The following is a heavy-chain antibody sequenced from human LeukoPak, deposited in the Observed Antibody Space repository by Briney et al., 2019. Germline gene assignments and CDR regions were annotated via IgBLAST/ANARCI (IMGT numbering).Heavy chain of an antibody. D-gene: IGHD2-2*01. CDR3: AGGQLLSNYFDY. Sequence: ASVKVSCKASGGTFSSYAISWVRQAPGQGLEWMGGIIPIFGTANYAQKFQGRVTITADKSTSTAYMELSSLRSEDTAVYYCAGGQLLSNYFDYWGQGTLVTVSS. V-gene: IGHV1-69*06. J-gene: IGHJ4*02. CDR1: GGTFSSYA. CDR2: IIPIFGTA.